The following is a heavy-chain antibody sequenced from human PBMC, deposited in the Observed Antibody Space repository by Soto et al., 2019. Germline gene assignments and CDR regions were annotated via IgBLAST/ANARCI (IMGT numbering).Heavy chain of an antibody. J-gene: IGHJ6*02. CDR3: ARGHGEIIGAMDV. CDR2: ISAYNIDT. CDR1: GYRFETYA. D-gene: IGHD3-3*01. Sequence: VQLVQSGAEVKKPGASVKVSCKSSGYRFETYAMSWVRQAPGQGLEWMGWISAYNIDTYYAQKFQDRVTMTTDTSTGTAYMELRSLTSDDTAVYYCARGHGEIIGAMDVWGQGTTVTVSS. V-gene: IGHV1-18*01.